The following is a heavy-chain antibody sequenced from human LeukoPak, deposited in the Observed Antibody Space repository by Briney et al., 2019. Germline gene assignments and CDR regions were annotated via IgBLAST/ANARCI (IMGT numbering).Heavy chain of an antibody. CDR1: GCSISSYY. Sequence: TSETLSLTCTVSGCSISSYYWRCIRQPQGKGLEGIGYIYYSGSNNYNPSLKRRGTISVDTSKTPFSLKLSPVPAADTAVYFCARPPDYGDYVWGLSASFDYWGQGTLLTVSS. V-gene: IGHV4-59*08. J-gene: IGHJ4*02. D-gene: IGHD4-17*01. CDR2: IYYSGSN. CDR3: ARPPDYGDYVWGLSASFDY.